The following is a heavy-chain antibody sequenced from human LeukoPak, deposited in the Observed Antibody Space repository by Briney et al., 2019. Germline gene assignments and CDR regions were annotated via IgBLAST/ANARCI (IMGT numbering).Heavy chain of an antibody. CDR1: GFTFSSYT. V-gene: IGHV3-23*01. CDR2: ISGSGGST. D-gene: IGHD6-19*01. J-gene: IGHJ4*02. Sequence: QPGGSLRLSCAASGFTFSSYTMTWVRQAPGKGLEWVSAISGSGGSTYYADSVKGRFTISRDNSKNTLYLQMNSLRAEDTAVYYCAKEPHSSGRYWRWSDWGQGTLVTVSS. CDR3: AKEPHSSGRYWRWSD.